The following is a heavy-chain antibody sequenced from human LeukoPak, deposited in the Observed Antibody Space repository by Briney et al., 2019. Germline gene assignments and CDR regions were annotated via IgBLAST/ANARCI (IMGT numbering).Heavy chain of an antibody. D-gene: IGHD5-18*01. CDR3: TTEGGYSYGYFYYYYMDV. CDR2: TYYMGST. Sequence: PSETLSLTCAVYGASFSGYYWSWIRQPPGKGLEWIGYTYYMGSTNNKSSLKSRVTISVDTSKNQFSLKLSSVTAADTAVYARTTEGGYSYGYFYYYYMDVWGKGTTVTISS. V-gene: IGHV4-34*11. CDR1: GASFSGYY. J-gene: IGHJ6*03.